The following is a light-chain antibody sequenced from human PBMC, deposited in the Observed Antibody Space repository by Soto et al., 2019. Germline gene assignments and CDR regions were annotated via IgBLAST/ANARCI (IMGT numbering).Light chain of an antibody. J-gene: IGLJ1*01. CDR2: NTS. CDR1: TGAVTSGYY. V-gene: IGLV7-43*01. CDR3: LLYYGGAYV. Sequence: QTVVTQEPSLTVSPGGTVTLTCASSTGAVTSGYYPNWFQQKPGQAPRALIYNTSNKHSWTPARFSGSLLGGKAALTLSGAQPEDEAEYYCLLYYGGAYVFGTGTKVTVL.